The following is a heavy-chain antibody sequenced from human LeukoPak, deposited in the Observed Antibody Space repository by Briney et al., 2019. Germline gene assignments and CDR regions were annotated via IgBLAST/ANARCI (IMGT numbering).Heavy chain of an antibody. V-gene: IGHV4-59*01. D-gene: IGHD6-13*01. CDR1: GGSMNTYY. CDR3: GRGAAVGDP. CDR2: IYYSGTT. J-gene: IGHJ5*02. Sequence: SETLSLTCTVSGGSMNTYYWSWIRQPPGKGLEWIGYIYYSGTTNYNPSLKSRVTISVDTSKNQFSLKLTSATAADTAIYYCGRGAAVGDPWGRGTLVTVSS.